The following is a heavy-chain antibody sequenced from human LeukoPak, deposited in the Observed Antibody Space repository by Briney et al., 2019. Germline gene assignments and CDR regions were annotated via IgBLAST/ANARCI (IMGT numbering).Heavy chain of an antibody. V-gene: IGHV4-31*03. Sequence: SQTLSLTCTVSGGSISSGGYYWSWLRQHPGKGLEWIGYIYYSGSTYYNPSLKSRVTISVGTSKNQFSLKLSSVTAADTAVYYCAREGAGQAAYDYWGQGTLVTVSS. CDR3: AREGAGQAAYDY. D-gene: IGHD2-15*01. CDR1: GGSISSGGYY. CDR2: IYYSGST. J-gene: IGHJ4*02.